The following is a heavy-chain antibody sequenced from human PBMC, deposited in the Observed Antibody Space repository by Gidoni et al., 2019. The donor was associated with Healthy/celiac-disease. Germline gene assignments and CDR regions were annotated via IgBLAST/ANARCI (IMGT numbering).Heavy chain of an antibody. V-gene: IGHV4-34*01. CDR2: INHSGST. CDR3: ARGTRRRYYYDSSGYSGYNWFDP. J-gene: IGHJ5*02. D-gene: IGHD3-22*01. CDR1: GGSFSCYY. Sequence: QVQLQQWGAGLLKPSETLSLTCAVYGGSFSCYYWSWIRQPPGKGLEWIGEINHSGSTNYNPSLKSRVTISVDTSKNQFSLKLSSVTAADTAVYYCARGTRRRYYYDSSGYSGYNWFDPWGQGTLVTVSS.